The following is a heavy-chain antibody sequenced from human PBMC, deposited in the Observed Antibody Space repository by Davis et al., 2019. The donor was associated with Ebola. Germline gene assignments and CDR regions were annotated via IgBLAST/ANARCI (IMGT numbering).Heavy chain of an antibody. CDR1: GFTFSSYS. CDR2: ISGSGGST. J-gene: IGHJ6*04. CDR3: ARDPFRLATINYNYGMDF. D-gene: IGHD5-12*01. V-gene: IGHV3-21*04. Sequence: GESLKISCAASGFTFSSYSMNWVRQAPGKGLEWVSAISGSGGSTYYADSVKGRFTISRDNAKNSLYLQMNSLRAEDTALYYCARDPFRLATINYNYGMDFWGKGTTVTVSA.